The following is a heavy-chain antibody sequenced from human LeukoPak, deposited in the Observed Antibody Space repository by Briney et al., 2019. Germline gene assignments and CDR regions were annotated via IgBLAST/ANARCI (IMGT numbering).Heavy chain of an antibody. D-gene: IGHD3-3*01. Sequence: GGSLRLSCAASGFTFSDYYMSWIRKAPGKGLEWVSYISSSGSTIYYADSVKGRFTISRDNAKNSLYLQMNSLRAEDTAVYYCARELRFLEWLSYFDYWGQGTLVTVSS. V-gene: IGHV3-11*01. CDR3: ARELRFLEWLSYFDY. CDR2: ISSSGSTI. J-gene: IGHJ4*02. CDR1: GFTFSDYY.